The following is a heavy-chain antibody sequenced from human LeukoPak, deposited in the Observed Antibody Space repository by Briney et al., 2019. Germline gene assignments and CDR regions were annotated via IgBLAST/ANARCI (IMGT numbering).Heavy chain of an antibody. CDR2: IIPIFGTA. CDR1: GGTFSSYA. Sequence: ASVKVSCKASGGTFSSYAISWVRQAPGQGLEWMGGIIPIFGTANYAQKFQGRVTITTDESTSTAYMELSSLRSEDTAVYYCARSPGYDSSGYYSYYFDYWGQGTLVTVSS. V-gene: IGHV1-69*05. J-gene: IGHJ4*02. CDR3: ARSPGYDSSGYYSYYFDY. D-gene: IGHD3-22*01.